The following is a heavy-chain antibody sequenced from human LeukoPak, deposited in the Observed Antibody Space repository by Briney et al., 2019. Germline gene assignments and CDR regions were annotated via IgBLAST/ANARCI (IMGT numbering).Heavy chain of an antibody. V-gene: IGHV3-9*01. CDR2: ISWNSGSI. J-gene: IGHJ4*02. CDR3: AKDANNRITMVRGAVDY. Sequence: PGRFLRLSCAASGFTFDDYAMHWVRQAPGKGLEWVSGISWNSGSIGYADSVKGRFTISRDNSKNTLYLQMNSLRAEDTAVYYCAKDANNRITMVRGAVDYWGQGTLVTVSS. D-gene: IGHD3-10*01. CDR1: GFTFDDYA.